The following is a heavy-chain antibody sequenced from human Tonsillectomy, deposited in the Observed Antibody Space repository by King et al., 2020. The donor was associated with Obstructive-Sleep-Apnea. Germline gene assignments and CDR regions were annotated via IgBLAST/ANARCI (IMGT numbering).Heavy chain of an antibody. CDR1: GGSFSGYY. J-gene: IGHJ4*02. V-gene: IGHV4-34*01. Sequence: VQLQQWGAGLLKPSETLSLTCAVYGGSFSGYYWSWIRQPPGKGLEWIGEINHSGSTNYNPSLKSRVTISVDTSKNQFSLKLSSVTAADTAVYYCARRAPMISFDYWGQGTLVTVSS. CDR2: INHSGST. CDR3: ARRAPMISFDY. D-gene: IGHD3-22*01.